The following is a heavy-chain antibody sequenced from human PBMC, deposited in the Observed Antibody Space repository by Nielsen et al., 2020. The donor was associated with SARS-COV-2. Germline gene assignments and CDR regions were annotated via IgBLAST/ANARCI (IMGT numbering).Heavy chain of an antibody. CDR2: ISYDAVNV. CDR3: AKGGVPTTRSHYSYYYMDG. Sequence: GESLKISYAASGFTFSAYGMHWVRQTPANGLEWVAVISYDAVNVDYADSVKGRFTISRDNSRNRLFLQMNSLTYGDSAVYFCAKGGVPTTRSHYSYYYMDGWGKGTTVAVSS. D-gene: IGHD1-7*01. J-gene: IGHJ6*03. V-gene: IGHV3-30*18. CDR1: GFTFSAYG.